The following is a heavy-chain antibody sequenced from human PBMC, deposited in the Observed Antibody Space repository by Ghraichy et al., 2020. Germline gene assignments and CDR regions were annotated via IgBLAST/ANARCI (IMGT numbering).Heavy chain of an antibody. V-gene: IGHV4-4*09. CDR2: IYTSGST. J-gene: IGHJ6*02. CDR1: GGSISSYY. D-gene: IGHD6-19*01. CDR3: ASTPTVAGYYYYGMDV. Sequence: SETLSLTCTVSGGSISSYYWSWIRQPPGKGLEWIGYIYTSGSTNYNPSLKSRVTISVDTSKNQFSLKLSSVTAADTAVYYCASTPTVAGYYYYGMDVWGQGTTVTVSS.